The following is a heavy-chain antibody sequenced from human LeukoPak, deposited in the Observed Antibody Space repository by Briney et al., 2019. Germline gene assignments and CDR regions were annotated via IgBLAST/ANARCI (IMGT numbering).Heavy chain of an antibody. V-gene: IGHV5-51*01. J-gene: IGHJ4*02. D-gene: IGHD3-10*01. CDR1: GYTFTTYY. CDR3: ARPDFEGFGEFYFDY. CDR2: IYPGDSDT. Sequence: GESLKISCKGSGYTFTTYYIGWVRQMPGKGLEWMGIIYPGDSDTRYSPSFQGRVTISADKSISTAYLQWSSLKASDTAMYYCARPDFEGFGEFYFDYWGQGTLVTVSS.